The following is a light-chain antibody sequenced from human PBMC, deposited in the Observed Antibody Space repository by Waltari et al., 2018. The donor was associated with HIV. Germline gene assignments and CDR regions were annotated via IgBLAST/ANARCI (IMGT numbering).Light chain of an antibody. J-gene: IGKJ1*01. CDR2: GAS. V-gene: IGKV3-15*01. Sequence: EIVMTLSPATLSVSPGHRATLSCRASQSVSSNLAWYQQKPGQAPRLFIYGASTRATGIPARFSGSGSGTDFTLTISSLQSEDFAVYYCQQYSNWPRTFGQGTKVEIK. CDR1: QSVSSN. CDR3: QQYSNWPRT.